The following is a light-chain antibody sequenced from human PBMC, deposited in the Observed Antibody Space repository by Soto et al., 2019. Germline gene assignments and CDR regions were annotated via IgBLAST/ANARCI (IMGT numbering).Light chain of an antibody. J-gene: IGKJ5*01. CDR2: AAS. CDR3: QQFKNHPIT. CDR1: EDISSY. V-gene: IGKV1-9*01. Sequence: IQLTQSPSSLSASVGDRVTFTCRASEDISSYLVWYQQKPGAAPKLLIYAASALHSGVPSRFSGSGSGTDFTLTISSLHPEDFTVYFCQQFKNHPITFGQGTRLQIK.